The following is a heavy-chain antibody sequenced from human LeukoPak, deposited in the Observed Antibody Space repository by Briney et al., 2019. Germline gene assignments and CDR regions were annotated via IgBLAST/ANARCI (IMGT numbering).Heavy chain of an antibody. Sequence: GGSLRLSCAASGFTFSDYYMSWIRQAPGKGLEWVGRIRSKTDGGSIEYGAPVKGRFTISRDDSKNTLDLQMNSLTTEDTAVYYCTTGRVLWGQGTLVTVSS. J-gene: IGHJ4*02. CDR1: GFTFSDYY. CDR3: TTGRVL. V-gene: IGHV3-15*01. CDR2: IRSKTDGGSI.